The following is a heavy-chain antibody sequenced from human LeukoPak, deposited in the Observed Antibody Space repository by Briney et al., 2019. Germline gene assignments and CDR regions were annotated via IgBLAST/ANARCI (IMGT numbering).Heavy chain of an antibody. D-gene: IGHD1-26*01. V-gene: IGHV4-59*01. CDR3: ARAVSGTYGHFHH. J-gene: IGHJ1*01. CDR1: GGSISTYY. Sequence: PSETLSVTCTVSGGSISTYYWSWIRQPPGKGLEWIGYIYYSGSTNYNPSLKSRVTISVDTSKNQFSLKLSSVTAADTAVYYCARAVSGTYGHFHHWGQGTLVT. CDR2: IYYSGST.